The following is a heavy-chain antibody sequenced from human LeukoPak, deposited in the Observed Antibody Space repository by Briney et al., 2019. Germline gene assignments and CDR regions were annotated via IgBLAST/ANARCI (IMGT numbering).Heavy chain of an antibody. CDR1: GYTFTGYY. CDR3: ARESYYYGSGSPPPDY. J-gene: IGHJ4*02. D-gene: IGHD3-10*01. Sequence: ASVKVSCKASGYTFTGYYMHWVRQAPGQGLEWMGWINPNSGGTNYAQKFQGRVTMTRDTSISTAYMELSRLRSDDTAVYYCARESYYYGSGSPPPDYWGQGTLVTVSS. CDR2: INPNSGGT. V-gene: IGHV1-2*02.